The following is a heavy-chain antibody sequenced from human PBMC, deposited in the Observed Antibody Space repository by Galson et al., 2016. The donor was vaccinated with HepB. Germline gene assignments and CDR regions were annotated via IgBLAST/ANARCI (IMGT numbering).Heavy chain of an antibody. CDR2: VNQDGRRK. CDR3: VRVTRYSGFT. V-gene: IGHV3-7*03. Sequence: SLRLSCAASGFSFSDYWMSWVRQAPGKGLEWVASVNQDGRRKYYLDSIRGRFTISRDNAENSLSLQMHSLRAEDTAVLYCVRVTRYSGFTWGQGTLVVVSS. J-gene: IGHJ5*02. D-gene: IGHD5-12*01. CDR1: GFSFSDYW.